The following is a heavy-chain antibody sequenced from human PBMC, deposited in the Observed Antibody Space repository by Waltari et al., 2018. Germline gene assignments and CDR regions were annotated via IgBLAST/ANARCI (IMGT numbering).Heavy chain of an antibody. J-gene: IGHJ4*02. Sequence: EVYLVESGGALVQPGGSLRLFCAASGFTFSSYIMSWVRQAPGKGLWLFSDLLSGSRTIYYADSVKGRFTISRDNAKNSLYLQMNSLRDEDTAVYYCARDPFGVTAARPDYWGQGTLVTVSS. CDR3: ARDPFGVTAARPDY. CDR2: LLSGSRTI. V-gene: IGHV3-48*02. CDR1: GFTFSSYI. D-gene: IGHD6-6*01.